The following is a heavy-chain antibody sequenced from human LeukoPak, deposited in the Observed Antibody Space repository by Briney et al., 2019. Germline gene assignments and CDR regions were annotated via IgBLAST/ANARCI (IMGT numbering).Heavy chain of an antibody. CDR1: GYTLTELS. D-gene: IGHD3-10*02. CDR2: FDPEDGET. CDR3: ATAFHVTMSQGFDY. J-gene: IGHJ4*02. V-gene: IGHV1-24*01. Sequence: ASVKVSFKVSGYTLTELSMHWVRQAPGKGREWMGGFDPEDGETIYAQKFQGRVTMTEDTSTDTAYMELSCLRSEDTAVYYCATAFHVTMSQGFDYWGQGTLGTVSS.